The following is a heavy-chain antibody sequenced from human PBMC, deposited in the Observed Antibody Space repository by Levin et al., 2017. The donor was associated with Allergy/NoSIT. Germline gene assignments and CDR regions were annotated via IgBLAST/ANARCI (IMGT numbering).Heavy chain of an antibody. CDR2: INDSGTT. CDR3: ARGYPWHYASERYSDMFDH. CDR1: GGSFSSYY. D-gene: IGHD3-10*01. Sequence: ASETLSLTCAVSGGSFSSYYWSWIRQPPGKGLEWIGDINDSGTTNYCPSLKSRVTISADTSKNQFSLTVTSVTAADTAVYYCARGYPWHYASERYSDMFDHWGRGILVTVSS. V-gene: IGHV4-34*01. J-gene: IGHJ4*02.